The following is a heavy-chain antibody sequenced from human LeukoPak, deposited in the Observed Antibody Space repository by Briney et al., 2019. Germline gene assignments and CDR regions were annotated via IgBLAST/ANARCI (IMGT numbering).Heavy chain of an antibody. D-gene: IGHD6-6*01. CDR3: ARDLWLRAARPLLESGGGADY. Sequence: ASVKVSCKASGYTFTSYGISWVRQAPGQGLEWMGWISAYNGNTNYAQKLQGRVTMTTDTSTSTAYMELRSLRSDDTAVYYCARDLWLRAARPLLESGGGADYWGQGTLVTVSS. CDR2: ISAYNGNT. J-gene: IGHJ4*02. V-gene: IGHV1-18*01. CDR1: GYTFTSYG.